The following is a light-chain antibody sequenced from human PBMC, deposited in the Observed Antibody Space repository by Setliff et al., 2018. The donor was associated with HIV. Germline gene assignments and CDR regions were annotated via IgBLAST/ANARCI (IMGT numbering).Light chain of an antibody. Sequence: QSALTQPASVSGSPGQSITISCTGSSSDIGAYNYVSWYQQHPGKFPKVIIYDVSKRPSGVSGRFSGSKSANTASLTISGLQTEDEADYYCSSSAGTNTFEVFGGGTQLTVL. CDR2: DVS. V-gene: IGLV2-14*01. CDR3: SSSAGTNTFEV. J-gene: IGLJ3*02. CDR1: SSDIGAYNY.